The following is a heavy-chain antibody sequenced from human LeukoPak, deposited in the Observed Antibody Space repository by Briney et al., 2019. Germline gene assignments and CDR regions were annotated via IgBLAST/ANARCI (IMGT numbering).Heavy chain of an antibody. V-gene: IGHV3-23*01. CDR2: VSFSGSNT. CDR1: GFTFTSYA. D-gene: IGHD3-10*01. Sequence: PGGSLRLSCAASGFTFTSYAMSWVRQAPGKGLEWVSGVSFSGSNTYYADSVKGRFTISRDNAKNTLYLQMNSLRAEDTAVYYCAKDSFKYDSGSYYPLDYWGQGTLVTVSS. J-gene: IGHJ4*02. CDR3: AKDSFKYDSGSYYPLDY.